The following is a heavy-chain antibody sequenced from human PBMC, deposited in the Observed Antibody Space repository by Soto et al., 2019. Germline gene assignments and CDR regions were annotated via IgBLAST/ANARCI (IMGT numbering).Heavy chain of an antibody. J-gene: IGHJ6*03. CDR3: LGVYDFWSGRRGYYYYYMDV. Sequence: PSETLYLTCTVSGGSISSYYWSWIRQPPGKGLEKIGYIYYSGSTNYNPSIKSRVTISVDTSKNQFSLKLSSVTAADTPVYYCLGVYDFWSGRRGYYYYYMDVWGKGTTVTVSS. CDR1: GGSISSYY. V-gene: IGHV4-59*01. D-gene: IGHD3-3*01. CDR2: IYYSGST.